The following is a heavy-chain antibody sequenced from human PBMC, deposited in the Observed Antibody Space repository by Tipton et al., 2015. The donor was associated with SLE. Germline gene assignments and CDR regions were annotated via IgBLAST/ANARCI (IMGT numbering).Heavy chain of an antibody. CDR2: IWSDGNDK. J-gene: IGHJ4*02. CDR1: AFPFSTYP. V-gene: IGHV3-33*06. Sequence: SLRLSCAASAFPFSTYPMHWVRQAPGKGLEWVSFIWSDGNDKRYADSVRGRFTISRDNSKNTLYLQMNSLRAEDTAVYYCAKDPENGIVGPTTFDYWGQGSLVTVSS. D-gene: IGHD1-26*01. CDR3: AKDPENGIVGPTTFDY.